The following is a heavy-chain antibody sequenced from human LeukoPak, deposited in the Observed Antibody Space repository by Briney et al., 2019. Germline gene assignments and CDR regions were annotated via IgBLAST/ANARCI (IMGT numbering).Heavy chain of an antibody. V-gene: IGHV3-74*01. CDR1: GLAFSAYK. CDR2: ISTDGYTT. J-gene: IGHJ4*02. Sequence: GGSLRLSCAASGLAFSAYKMHWVRQAPRKGLVWVSRISTDGYTTDYADFVQGRFTASRDNTKNTWSLEMNSLRAEDTAVYYCARFATYGSGTYAFDYWGQGTLVTVSS. D-gene: IGHD3-10*01. CDR3: ARFATYGSGTYAFDY.